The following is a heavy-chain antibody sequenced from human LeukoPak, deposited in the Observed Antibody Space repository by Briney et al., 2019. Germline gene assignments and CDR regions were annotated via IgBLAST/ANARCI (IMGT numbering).Heavy chain of an antibody. CDR3: ARLKGCYSYYMDV. V-gene: IGHV4-39*07. CDR1: GGSISSSSYY. Sequence: SETLSLTCTVSGGSISSSSYYWGWIRQPPGKGLEWIGSIYYSGSTNYNPSLKSRVTISVDTSKNQFSLKLSSVTAADTAVYYCARLKGCYSYYMDVWGKGTTVTVSS. CDR2: IYYSGST. J-gene: IGHJ6*03.